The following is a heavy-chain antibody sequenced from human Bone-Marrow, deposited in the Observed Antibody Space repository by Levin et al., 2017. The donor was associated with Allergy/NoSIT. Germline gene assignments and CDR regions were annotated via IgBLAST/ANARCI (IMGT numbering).Heavy chain of an antibody. J-gene: IGHJ4*02. CDR3: ARDQGDTVTKRSPFDY. CDR2: IKQDGSEK. Sequence: PGGSLRLSCAASGFTFSIYWMSWVRQAPGKGLEWVANIKQDGSEKYYVDSVEGRFTISRDNAKNSLYLQMISLRAEDTAVYYCARDQGDTVTKRSPFDYWGQGTLVTVSS. D-gene: IGHD4-17*01. CDR1: GFTFSIYW. V-gene: IGHV3-7*01.